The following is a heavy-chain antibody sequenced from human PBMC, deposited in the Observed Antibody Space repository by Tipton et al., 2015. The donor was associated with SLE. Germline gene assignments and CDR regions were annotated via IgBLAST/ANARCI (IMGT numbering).Heavy chain of an antibody. CDR1: GFSFSSYA. CDR3: AKDPDNSGYDSPYFDY. D-gene: IGHD5-12*01. V-gene: IGHV3-23*01. Sequence: SLRLSCAASGFSFSSYAMAWVRQAPGKGLEWVSSISASGGSKYIADSVRGRFTISTDTSKNTLYLQMSSLRAEDTAVYYCAKDPDNSGYDSPYFDYWGQGTLVTVSS. CDR2: ISASGGSK. J-gene: IGHJ4*02.